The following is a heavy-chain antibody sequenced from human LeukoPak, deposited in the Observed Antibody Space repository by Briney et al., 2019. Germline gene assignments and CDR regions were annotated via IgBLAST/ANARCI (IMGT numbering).Heavy chain of an antibody. V-gene: IGHV3-21*06. Sequence: GRSLRLSCAASGFSFSDYRMNWVRQAPGGGLEWGSSISSESTYFYYADSVKGRFAISRKNARNSLYLQMNSLTGEDTAIYYCARDLTGFDAFDIWGQGTMVTVSS. D-gene: IGHD7-27*01. CDR1: GFSFSDYR. CDR2: ISSESTYF. CDR3: ARDLTGFDAFDI. J-gene: IGHJ3*02.